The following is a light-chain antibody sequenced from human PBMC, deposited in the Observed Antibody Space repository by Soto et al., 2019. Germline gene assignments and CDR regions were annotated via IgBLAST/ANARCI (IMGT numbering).Light chain of an antibody. V-gene: IGKV1-12*01. J-gene: IGKJ4*01. CDR3: QQANSFPRT. CDR2: AAS. CDR1: QAVSTW. Sequence: DIQMTQSPSFVSASVGDRVTITCRASQAVSTWLAWYQQKPGDAPKLLIYAASTLQSGVPSRFSGSGSGTDFTLTIRSLQAEDFATYYCQQANSFPRTFGGGPKVDIK.